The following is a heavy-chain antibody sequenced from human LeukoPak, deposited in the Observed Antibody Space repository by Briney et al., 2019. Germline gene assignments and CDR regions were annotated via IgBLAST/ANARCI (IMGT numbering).Heavy chain of an antibody. V-gene: IGHV3-23*01. J-gene: IGHJ4*02. CDR1: GFTFSSYA. Sequence: PGGSLRLSCAASGFTFSSYAMSWVRQAPGKGLEWVSAISGSGGSTYYADSVKGRFTISRDNSKNTLYLQMNSLRAEDTAVYYCARGIDCSRGSCYYARSFGVNYWGQGTLVTVSS. CDR3: ARGIDCSRGSCYYARSFGVNY. CDR2: ISGSGGST. D-gene: IGHD2-15*01.